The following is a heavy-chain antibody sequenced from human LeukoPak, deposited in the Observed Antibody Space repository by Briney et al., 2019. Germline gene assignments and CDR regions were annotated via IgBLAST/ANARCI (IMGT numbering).Heavy chain of an antibody. J-gene: IGHJ4*02. Sequence: GESLKISCKGSGYPFATYWIGWVRQVPGKGLEWVGIIYPGDSDTRYSPSFQGQVTISVGKSISTAYLQWTSLKASDTAMYYCARRGTTDGDCYDYWGQGTLVTVSS. CDR2: IYPGDSDT. CDR1: GYPFATYW. V-gene: IGHV5-51*01. D-gene: IGHD2-8*01. CDR3: ARRGTTDGDCYDY.